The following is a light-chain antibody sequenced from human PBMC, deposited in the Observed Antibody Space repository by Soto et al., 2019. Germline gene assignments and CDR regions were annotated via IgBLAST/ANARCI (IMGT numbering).Light chain of an antibody. Sequence: EIVLTQSPATLSLSPGDRVTLSCRASQTVGRYLSWYQHSPGQGPRLLVYDASNRATGIPARFSGSGSETDFTLTISILEPEDFAVYYCQQRLHWPITFGQGTRLEIK. V-gene: IGKV3-11*01. CDR2: DAS. J-gene: IGKJ5*01. CDR3: QQRLHWPIT. CDR1: QTVGRY.